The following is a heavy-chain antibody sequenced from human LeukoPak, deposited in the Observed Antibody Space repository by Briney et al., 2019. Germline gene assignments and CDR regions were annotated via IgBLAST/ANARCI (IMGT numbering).Heavy chain of an antibody. Sequence: GGSLRLSCAASGFTFSDYYMSWIRQAPGKGLEWVSYISSSGSTIYYADSVKGRFTISRDNAKNSLYLQMNSLRAEDTAVYYCARVPTVTSTHDAFDIRGQGTMVTVSS. CDR1: GFTFSDYY. D-gene: IGHD4-17*01. CDR2: ISSSGSTI. CDR3: ARVPTVTSTHDAFDI. J-gene: IGHJ3*02. V-gene: IGHV3-11*01.